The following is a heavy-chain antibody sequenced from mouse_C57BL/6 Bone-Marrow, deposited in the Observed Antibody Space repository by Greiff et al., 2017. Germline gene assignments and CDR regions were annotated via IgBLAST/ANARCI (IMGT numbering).Heavy chain of an antibody. CDR2: IWSGGST. J-gene: IGHJ2*01. V-gene: IGHV2-2*01. CDR1: GFSLTSYG. CDR3: ARNRRNDYDDGEYYFDY. Sequence: QVQLKESGPGLVQPSQSLSITCTVSGFSLTSYGVHWVRQSPGKGLEWLGVIWSGGSTDYNAAFISRLSISKDNSKSQVFFKMNSLQADDTAIYYCARNRRNDYDDGEYYFDYWGQGTTLTVSS. D-gene: IGHD2-4*01.